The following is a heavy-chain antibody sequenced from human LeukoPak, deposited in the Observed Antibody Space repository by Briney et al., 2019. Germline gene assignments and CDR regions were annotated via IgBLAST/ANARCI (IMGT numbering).Heavy chain of an antibody. Sequence: SETLSLTCTVSGYSISSGYYWGWIRQPPGKGLEWIGSIYHSGSTYYNPSLKSRVTIPVDTSKNQFSLKLSSVTAADTAVYYCARAQWLPLDYFDYWGQGTLVTVSS. CDR3: ARAQWLPLDYFDY. D-gene: IGHD6-19*01. CDR2: IYHSGST. CDR1: GYSISSGYY. V-gene: IGHV4-38-2*02. J-gene: IGHJ4*02.